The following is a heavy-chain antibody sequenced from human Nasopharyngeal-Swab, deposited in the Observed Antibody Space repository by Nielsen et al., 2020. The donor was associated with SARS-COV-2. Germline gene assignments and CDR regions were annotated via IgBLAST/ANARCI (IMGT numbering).Heavy chain of an antibody. V-gene: IGHV3-7*02. J-gene: IGHJ3*02. Sequence: VRQMPGKGLEWVANIKKDGSEKYYVDSVKGRFAISRDNTKNSVYLQMNSLRAEDTAVYYCARLQWLDTGIDAFDIWGQGTMVTVSS. D-gene: IGHD6-19*01. CDR3: ARLQWLDTGIDAFDI. CDR2: IKKDGSEK.